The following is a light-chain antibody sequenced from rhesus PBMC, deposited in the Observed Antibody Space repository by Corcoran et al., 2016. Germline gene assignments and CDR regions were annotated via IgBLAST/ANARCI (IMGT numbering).Light chain of an antibody. Sequence: DIQMTQSPSSLSASVGDRVSITCRASQGISTYLNWYQQRPGKPPKRLLYAASNLDRGFHSRLGGSGSGTDCTLNISSLQSEDFATYVCLRFNNNPWTFGQGTKVEIK. J-gene: IGKJ1*01. V-gene: IGKV1-43*01. CDR2: AAS. CDR1: QGISTY. CDR3: LRFNNNPWT.